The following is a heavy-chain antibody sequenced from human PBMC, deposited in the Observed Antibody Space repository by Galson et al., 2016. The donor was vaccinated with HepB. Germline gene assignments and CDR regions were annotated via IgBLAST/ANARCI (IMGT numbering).Heavy chain of an antibody. V-gene: IGHV3-48*02. CDR1: GFTFSSYS. J-gene: IGHJ6*02. CDR2: ISSSGSTI. Sequence: SLRLSCAASGFTFSSYSMNWVRQAPGKGLEWVSYISSSGSTIYYEDSVKGRFTISRDIAKNSLYLQMNSLRDEDTAVYYCAKAGGQQVVRWERLRKVYYYYAMDVWGQGTTVTVSS. CDR3: AKAGGQQVVRWERLRKVYYYYAMDV. D-gene: IGHD6-13*01.